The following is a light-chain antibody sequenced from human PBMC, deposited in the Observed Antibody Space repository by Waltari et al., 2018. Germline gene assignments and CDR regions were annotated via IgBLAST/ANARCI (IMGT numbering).Light chain of an antibody. V-gene: IGLV2-23*01. CDR1: SSDVGSYDL. CDR3: CSYAGSGTWV. Sequence: QSALTQPASVSGSPGQSITISCTGTSSDVGSYDLVSWYQHHPGKAPKLVIYEGSKRPSGVSNRFSGSKSGDTASLTISGLQAEDETDYYCCSYAGSGTWVFGGGTKLTVL. CDR2: EGS. J-gene: IGLJ3*02.